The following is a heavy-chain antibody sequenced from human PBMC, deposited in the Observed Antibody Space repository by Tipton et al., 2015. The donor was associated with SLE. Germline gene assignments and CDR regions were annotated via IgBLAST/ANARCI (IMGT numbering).Heavy chain of an antibody. CDR1: GFIFSSYW. Sequence: GSLRLSCAASGFIFSSYWMSWVRQAPGKGLEWVANIKQDGSEKYYVDSVKGRFTISRDNAKNSLYLQMNSLRAEDTAVYCWSRGPNSRFDHWGQGTLVTVSS. CDR3: SRGPNSRFDH. CDR2: IKQDGSEK. V-gene: IGHV3-7*01. D-gene: IGHD5-18*01. J-gene: IGHJ4*02.